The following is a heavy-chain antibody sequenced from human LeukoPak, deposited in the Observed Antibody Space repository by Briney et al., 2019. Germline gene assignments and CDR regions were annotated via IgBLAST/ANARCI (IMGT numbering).Heavy chain of an antibody. J-gene: IGHJ4*02. CDR3: ARQQSSSRNQPIDY. D-gene: IGHD6-13*01. CDR1: GYSFTSYW. V-gene: IGHV5-51*01. CDR2: IYPGDSDT. Sequence: HGESLKISWKGSGYSFTSYWSGWVRQMPGKGLERMGIIYPGDSDTRYSTSFKGQATTPADQSISTAYLQWSSLKASDTAMYYCARQQSSSRNQPIDYWGQGTLVTVSS.